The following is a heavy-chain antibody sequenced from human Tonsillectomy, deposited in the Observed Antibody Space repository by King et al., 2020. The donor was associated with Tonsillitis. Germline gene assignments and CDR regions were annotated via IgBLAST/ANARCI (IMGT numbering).Heavy chain of an antibody. V-gene: IGHV3-43*02. CDR2: ISGNGGST. Sequence: VQLVESGGGVVHPGGSLKLSCAASGLTFDDYAMHWVRQAPGKGLEWVSLISGNGGSTYYADSVKGRFTISRDNSKNSLYLQMNSLRIEDTALYYCAKSVDYAYNHYMDVWGKGTTVTVSS. CDR1: GLTFDDYA. D-gene: IGHD4-17*01. J-gene: IGHJ6*03. CDR3: AKSVDYAYNHYMDV.